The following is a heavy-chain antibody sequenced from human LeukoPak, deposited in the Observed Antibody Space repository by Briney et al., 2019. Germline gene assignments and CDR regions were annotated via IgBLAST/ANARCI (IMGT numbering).Heavy chain of an antibody. J-gene: IGHJ6*02. CDR2: VYSGGNT. V-gene: IGHV3-53*01. CDR1: GFIVSSDY. CDR3: ARDSYALRYGMDV. Sequence: GGSLRLSCAASGFIVSSDYMSWVRQAPGKGLEWVSVVYSGGNTYYADSVKGRFTIPRDNSKNTLYLQMNSLRAEDTAVYYCARDSYALRYGMDVWGQGTTVTVSS.